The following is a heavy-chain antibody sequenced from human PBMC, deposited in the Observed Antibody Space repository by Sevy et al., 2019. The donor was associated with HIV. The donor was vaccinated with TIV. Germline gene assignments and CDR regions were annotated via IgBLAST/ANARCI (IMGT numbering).Heavy chain of an antibody. Sequence: GGSLRLSCAASGFTFSSYWMHWVRQAPGKGLVWVSRVNSDGGSTSYADSVKGRFTISRDNAKNTLYLQMNSLRDEDKAVYYCARGAAAGTYDYWGQGTLVTVSS. D-gene: IGHD6-13*01. J-gene: IGHJ4*02. V-gene: IGHV3-74*01. CDR1: GFTFSSYW. CDR3: ARGAAAGTYDY. CDR2: VNSDGGST.